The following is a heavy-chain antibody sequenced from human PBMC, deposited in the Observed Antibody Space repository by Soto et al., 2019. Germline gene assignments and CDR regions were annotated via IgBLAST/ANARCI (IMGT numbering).Heavy chain of an antibody. V-gene: IGHV1-69*02. CDR2: IIPILGIA. CDR1: GGTFSSYT. D-gene: IGHD3-3*01. Sequence: QVQLVQSGAEVKKPGSSVKVSCKASGGTFSSYTISWVRQAPGQGLEWMGRIIPILGIANYAQKFQGRGTITADKSTSTAYMALSSLRSEDTAVYYCARTLPADVLRFLEWLPFDYWGQGTLVTVSA. J-gene: IGHJ4*02. CDR3: ARTLPADVLRFLEWLPFDY.